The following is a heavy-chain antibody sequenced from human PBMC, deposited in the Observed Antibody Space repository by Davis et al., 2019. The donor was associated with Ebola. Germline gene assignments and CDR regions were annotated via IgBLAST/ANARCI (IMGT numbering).Heavy chain of an antibody. CDR2: IWYDGSNK. Sequence: PGGSLRLSCAASGFTFSSYGMHWVRQAPGKGLEWVAVIWYDGSNKYYADSVKGRFTISRDNSKNTLYLQMNSLRAEDTAVYYCALEYYDSSGYIWGQGTLVTVSS. CDR1: GFTFSSYG. D-gene: IGHD3-22*01. V-gene: IGHV3-33*01. J-gene: IGHJ4*02. CDR3: ALEYYDSSGYI.